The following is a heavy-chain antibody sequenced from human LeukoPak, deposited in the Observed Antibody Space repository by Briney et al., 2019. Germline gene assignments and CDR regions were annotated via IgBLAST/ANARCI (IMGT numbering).Heavy chain of an antibody. CDR3: ALMTATGNLDY. CDR1: GGSISSGSYY. CDR2: IYYSGST. J-gene: IGHJ4*02. Sequence: SQTLSLTCTVSGGSISSGSYYWGWIRQPPGKGLEWIGSIYYSGSTYYNPSLKSRVTISVDTSKNQFSLKLSSVTAADTAVYYCALMTATGNLDYWGQGTLVTASS. D-gene: IGHD1-1*01. V-gene: IGHV4-39*01.